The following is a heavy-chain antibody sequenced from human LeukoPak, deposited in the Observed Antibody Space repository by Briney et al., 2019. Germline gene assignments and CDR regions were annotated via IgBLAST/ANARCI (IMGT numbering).Heavy chain of an antibody. V-gene: IGHV4-39*07. CDR1: GGSISSSSYF. Sequence: SETLSLTCTVSGGSISSSSYFWGWIGQPPGKGLEWIGSIYYSGSTYYNPSLKSRVTISVDTPKNQLSLNLSSVTAADTAVYYCARALVGSSSGYFYYYMDVWGKGTTVTVSS. D-gene: IGHD6-6*01. J-gene: IGHJ6*03. CDR3: ARALVGSSSGYFYYYMDV. CDR2: IYYSGST.